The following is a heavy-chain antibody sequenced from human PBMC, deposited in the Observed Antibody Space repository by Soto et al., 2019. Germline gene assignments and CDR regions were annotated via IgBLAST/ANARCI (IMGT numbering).Heavy chain of an antibody. V-gene: IGHV4-31*03. Sequence: QVQLQESGPGLVKPSQTLSLTCTVSGGSISSGGYYWSWIRQHPGKGLEWIGYIYYSGSTYYNPSLKSRVTISVDTSKNQFSLKLSSVTAADTAVYYCARRPYGDYVYAWFDPWGQGTLVTVSS. J-gene: IGHJ5*02. D-gene: IGHD4-17*01. CDR3: ARRPYGDYVYAWFDP. CDR2: IYYSGST. CDR1: GGSISSGGYY.